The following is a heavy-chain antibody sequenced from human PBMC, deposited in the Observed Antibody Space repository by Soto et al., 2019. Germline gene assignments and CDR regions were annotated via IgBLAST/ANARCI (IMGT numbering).Heavy chain of an antibody. Sequence: SETLSLTCAVYGGSFSGYYWSWIRQPPGKGLEWIGEINHSGSTNYNPSLKSRVTISVDTSKNQFCLKLSSVTAADTAVYYCARGGPRKAYYYGSGSYIGYWGQGTLVTVSS. V-gene: IGHV4-34*01. CDR1: GGSFSGYY. CDR2: INHSGST. D-gene: IGHD3-10*01. J-gene: IGHJ4*02. CDR3: ARGGPRKAYYYGSGSYIGY.